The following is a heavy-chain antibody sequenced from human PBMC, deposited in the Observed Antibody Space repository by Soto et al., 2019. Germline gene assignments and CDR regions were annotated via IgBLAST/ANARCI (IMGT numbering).Heavy chain of an antibody. J-gene: IGHJ4*02. Sequence: PSETLSLTCTVSGGSISSYYWSWIRQPPGKGLEWIGYIYYSGSTNYNPSLKSRVTISVDTSKNQFSLKLSSVTAADTAVYYCARVQWETTLDYWGQGTLVTVSS. CDR1: GGSISSYY. V-gene: IGHV4-59*01. D-gene: IGHD1-26*01. CDR2: IYYSGST. CDR3: ARVQWETTLDY.